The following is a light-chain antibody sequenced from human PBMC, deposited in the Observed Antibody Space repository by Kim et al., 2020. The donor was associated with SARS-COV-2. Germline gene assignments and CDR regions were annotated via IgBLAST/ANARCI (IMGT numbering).Light chain of an antibody. V-gene: IGLV3-19*01. CDR1: SLRKDY. CDR2: GKN. Sequence: SSELTQDPAVSVALGQTVRITCQGDSLRKDYANWYQQKPGQAPVLVIYGKNNRPSGIPDRFSGSTSGNTASLTIRGAQAEDEADYYCNSRDSSGNRVVF. J-gene: IGLJ2*01. CDR3: NSRDSSGNRVV.